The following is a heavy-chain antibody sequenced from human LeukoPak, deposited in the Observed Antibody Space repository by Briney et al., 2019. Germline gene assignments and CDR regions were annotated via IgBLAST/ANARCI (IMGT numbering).Heavy chain of an antibody. CDR1: GFTFSSYT. Sequence: GGSLRLSCAASGFTFSSYTMNWVRQAPGKGLEWVSGINWNGGSTGYADSVKGRFTISRDNAKNSLYLQMNSLRAEDTALYYCARVYYYGSGKSWFDPWGQGTLVTVSS. CDR2: INWNGGST. CDR3: ARVYYYGSGKSWFDP. V-gene: IGHV3-20*04. J-gene: IGHJ5*02. D-gene: IGHD3-10*01.